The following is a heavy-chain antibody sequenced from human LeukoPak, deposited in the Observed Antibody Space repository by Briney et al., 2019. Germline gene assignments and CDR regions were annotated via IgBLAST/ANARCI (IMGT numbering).Heavy chain of an antibody. J-gene: IGHJ4*02. CDR3: ARETGYSSSWYSDY. D-gene: IGHD6-13*01. Sequence: PSETLSLTCAVYGGSFSGYYWSWIRQPPGKGLEWIGYIYHSGSTYYNPSLKSRVTISVDRSKNQFSLKLSSVTAADTAVYYCARETGYSSSWYSDYWGQGTLVTVSS. CDR1: GGSFSGYY. V-gene: IGHV4-34*01. CDR2: IYHSGST.